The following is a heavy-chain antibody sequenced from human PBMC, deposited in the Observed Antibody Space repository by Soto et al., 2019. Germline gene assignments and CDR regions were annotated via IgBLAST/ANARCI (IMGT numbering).Heavy chain of an antibody. CDR2: IYYSGST. Sequence: NPSETLSLTCTVSGGSISSGSYYWGWIRQPPGKGLEWIGSIYYSGSTYYNPSLKSRVTISVDTSTNHFSLKLSSVTAADTAVYYCARHGYSYGSNWFDPWGQGTLVTVSS. D-gene: IGHD5-18*01. CDR1: GGSISSGSYY. CDR3: ARHGYSYGSNWFDP. V-gene: IGHV4-39*01. J-gene: IGHJ5*02.